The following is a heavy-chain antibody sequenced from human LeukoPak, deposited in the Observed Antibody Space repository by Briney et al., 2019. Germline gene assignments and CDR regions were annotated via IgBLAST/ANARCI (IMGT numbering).Heavy chain of an antibody. J-gene: IGHJ4*02. D-gene: IGHD2-21*02. V-gene: IGHV3-49*03. CDR2: VRSKVSGGTT. CDR3: TRGVVVTAIRKIDY. Sequence: PGGSLRLSCAASGFTFSSYAMSWFRQAPGKGLEWVAFVRSKVSGGTTEYAASVKGRFTISRDDSKSIAYLQMNSLKTEDTAVYYCTRGVVVTAIRKIDYWGQGTLVTVSS. CDR1: GFTFSSYA.